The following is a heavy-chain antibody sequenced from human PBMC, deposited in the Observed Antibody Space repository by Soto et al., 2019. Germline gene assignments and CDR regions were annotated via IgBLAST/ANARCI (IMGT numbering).Heavy chain of an antibody. CDR2: FDPEDGET. D-gene: IGHD6-19*01. CDR3: ATVFGESNGWYTSYYFDY. V-gene: IGHV1-24*01. J-gene: IGHJ4*02. CDR1: GHTLSELY. Sequence: ASVKVSCKVSGHTLSELYMHWVRQAPGKGREWMGGFDPEDGETIYAQKFQGRVTMTEDTSTDTAYMELSSLRSEDTAVYYCATVFGESNGWYTSYYFDYWGQGTLVAVSS.